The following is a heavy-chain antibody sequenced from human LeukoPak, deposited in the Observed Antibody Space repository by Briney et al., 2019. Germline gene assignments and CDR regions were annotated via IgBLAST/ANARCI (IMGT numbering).Heavy chain of an antibody. CDR1: GGFISSSSYS. D-gene: IGHD1-1*01. Sequence: PSETLSLTCTVSGGFISSSSYSWGWIRQPPGKGLEWIGCIFYSGGTQYNPALKSRVIISADMSKSQFSLSLTSVTAADTAVYFCARRPTTGATRFYFDYWGQGTLVTVSS. CDR3: ARRPTTGATRFYFDY. V-gene: IGHV4-39*01. CDR2: IFYSGGT. J-gene: IGHJ4*02.